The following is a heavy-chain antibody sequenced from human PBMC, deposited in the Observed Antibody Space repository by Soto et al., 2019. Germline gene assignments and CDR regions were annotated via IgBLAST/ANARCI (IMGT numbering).Heavy chain of an antibody. V-gene: IGHV3-66*01. D-gene: IGHD1-26*01. CDR1: GFTVSGNY. CDR3: AKARTSLWVAVGY. CDR2: IYSGGST. J-gene: IGHJ4*02. Sequence: EVQLVESGGGMVQPGGSLRLSCAASGFTVSGNYMNWVRQAPGKGLEWVSVIYSGGSTYYADSVKGRFTIYRDNSKNTLHCPLSGLRAAGTAVYYSAKARTSLWVAVGYWGRGSMFSVSS.